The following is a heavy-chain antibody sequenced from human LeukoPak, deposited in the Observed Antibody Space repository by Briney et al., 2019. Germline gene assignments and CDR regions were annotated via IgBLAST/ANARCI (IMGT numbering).Heavy chain of an antibody. D-gene: IGHD6-13*01. CDR3: ARETSSWFDY. V-gene: IGHV3-21*01. Sequence: GGSLRLSCAASGFTFSSYSMNWVRQAPGKGLEWVSSISSSSSYIYYADSVEGRFTISRDNAKNSLYLQMNSLRAEDTAIYYCARETSSWFDYWGQGTLVTVSS. J-gene: IGHJ4*02. CDR2: ISSSSSYI. CDR1: GFTFSSYS.